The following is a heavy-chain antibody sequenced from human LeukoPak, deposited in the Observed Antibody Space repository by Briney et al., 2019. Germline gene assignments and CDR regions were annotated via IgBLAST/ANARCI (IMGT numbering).Heavy chain of an antibody. CDR3: ARHSTYYYGSGSYYSPHFDY. D-gene: IGHD3-10*01. J-gene: IGHJ4*02. Sequence: SETLSLTCTVSGGSISSSSYYWGWIRQPPGKGLEWIGSIYYSGSTYYNPSLKSRVTISVDTSKNQFSLKLSSVTAADTAVYYCARHSTYYYGSGSYYSPHFDYWGQGTLVTVSS. CDR2: IYYSGST. CDR1: GGSISSSSYY. V-gene: IGHV4-39*01.